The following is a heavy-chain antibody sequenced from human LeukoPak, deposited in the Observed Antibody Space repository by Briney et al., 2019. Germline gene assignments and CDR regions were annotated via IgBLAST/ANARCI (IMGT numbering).Heavy chain of an antibody. CDR2: IYHSGST. V-gene: IGHV4-4*02. J-gene: IGHJ6*02. D-gene: IGHD3-3*01. CDR3: ASSRLRFLEWLPLDV. Sequence: SETLSLTCAVSGGSISSSNWWSWVRQPPGKGLGWIGEIYHSGSTNYNPSLKSRVTISVDKSKNQFSLKLSSVTAADTAVYYCASSRLRFLEWLPLDVWGQGTTVTVSS. CDR1: GGSISSSNW.